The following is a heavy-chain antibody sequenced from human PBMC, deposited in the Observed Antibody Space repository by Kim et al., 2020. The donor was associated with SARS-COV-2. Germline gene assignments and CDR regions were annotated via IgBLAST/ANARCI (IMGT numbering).Heavy chain of an antibody. CDR1: GGSFSGYY. J-gene: IGHJ6*03. D-gene: IGHD6-6*01. CDR3: VSRWEYASSSPYYYYYRDV. Sequence: SETLSLTCVVNGGSFSGYYWNWIRQTPGKGLDWIAEIDHSGNTNYNSSLESRATISVDTSKNQFSLNLTSVTAADTAVYYCVSRWEYASSSPYYYYYRDVWGTGTTVIVSS. V-gene: IGHV4-34*01. CDR2: IDHSGNT.